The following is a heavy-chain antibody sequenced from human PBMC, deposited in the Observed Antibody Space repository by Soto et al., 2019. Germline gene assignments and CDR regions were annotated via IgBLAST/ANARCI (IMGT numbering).Heavy chain of an antibody. Sequence: SESLSLTCTVSGGSISSSSYYWGWIRQPPGKGLEWIGSIYYSGSTYYNPSLKSRVTISVDTSKNQFSLKLSSVTAADTAVYYCARQVNPWAQGAFDIWGQGTMVTVSS. CDR2: IYYSGST. D-gene: IGHD3-10*01. V-gene: IGHV4-39*01. J-gene: IGHJ3*02. CDR1: GGSISSSSYY. CDR3: ARQVNPWAQGAFDI.